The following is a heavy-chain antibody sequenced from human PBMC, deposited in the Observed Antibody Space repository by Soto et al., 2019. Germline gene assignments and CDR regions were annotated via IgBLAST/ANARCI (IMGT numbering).Heavy chain of an antibody. Sequence: QVQLQESGPGLVKPSGTLSLTCAVSGASISNTNWWTWVRQPPGKGLEWIGEIYHNGDTNYNPSLKSRVTISADKSKKHFSLRLTSLTAADTAVYYCARDGRYDGVDVWGQGTTVTVSS. J-gene: IGHJ6*02. CDR2: IYHNGDT. V-gene: IGHV4-4*02. CDR1: GASISNTNW. CDR3: ARDGRYDGVDV.